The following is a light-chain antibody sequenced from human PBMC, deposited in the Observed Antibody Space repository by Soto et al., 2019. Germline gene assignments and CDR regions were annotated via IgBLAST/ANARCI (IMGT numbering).Light chain of an antibody. J-gene: IGLJ3*02. CDR1: SAHSSYI. CDR2: LEGSGSY. Sequence: QPVLTQSSSASASLGSSVKLTCTLSSAHSSYIIAWHQQQPGKAPRYLMKLEGSGSYNKGSGVPDRFSGSSSGADRYLTISYLPFEDEADYDCETWGSNTHTVFGGGTKLTVL. V-gene: IGLV4-60*02. CDR3: ETWGSNTHTV.